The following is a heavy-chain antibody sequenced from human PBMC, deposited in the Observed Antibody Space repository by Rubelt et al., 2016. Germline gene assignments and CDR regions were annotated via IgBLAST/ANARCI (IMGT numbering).Heavy chain of an antibody. J-gene: IGHJ3*02. CDR2: SYDGSNK. CDR3: ARDGGEFAFDI. V-gene: IGHV3-30*01. D-gene: IGHD3-10*01. Sequence: SYDGSNKYYADSVKGRFTISRDNSKNTLYLQMNSLRAEDTAVYYCARDGGEFAFDIWGQGTMVTVSS.